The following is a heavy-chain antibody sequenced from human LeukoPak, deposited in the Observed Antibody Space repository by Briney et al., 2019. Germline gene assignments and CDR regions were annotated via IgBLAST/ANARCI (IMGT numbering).Heavy chain of an antibody. V-gene: IGHV3-23*01. CDR3: ARNSDYYDYSPQSV. J-gene: IGHJ4*02. CDR2: LTGSGGST. Sequence: GGSLRLSCATPGFTFSIYAMTWVRQAPGKGLEWVSTLTGSGGSTYYADSVKGRFTISRDNSKNTLSLQMNSLIIEDTAVYYCARNSDYYDYSPQSVWGQGTLVTVS. D-gene: IGHD3-22*01. CDR1: GFTFSIYA.